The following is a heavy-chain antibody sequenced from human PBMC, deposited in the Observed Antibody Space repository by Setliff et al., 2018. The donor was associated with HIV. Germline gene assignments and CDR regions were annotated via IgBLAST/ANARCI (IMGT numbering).Heavy chain of an antibody. CDR3: ARTVPHSAAQDAFDI. CDR2: IFNSGKI. Sequence: PSETLSLTCAVSGYSISTNEWWGWIRQPPGKGLAWIGYIFNSGKIYYDPSLNSRVTLSADTSKNQLSLKLTSVTAEDTGVYYCARTVPHSAAQDAFDIWGQGTVVT. CDR1: GYSISTNEW. D-gene: IGHD4-4*01. J-gene: IGHJ3*02. V-gene: IGHV4-28*05.